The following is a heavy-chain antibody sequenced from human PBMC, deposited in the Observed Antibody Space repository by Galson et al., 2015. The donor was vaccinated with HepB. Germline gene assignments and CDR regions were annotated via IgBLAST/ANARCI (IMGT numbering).Heavy chain of an antibody. Sequence: SVKVSCKASGGTFSSYAISWVRQAPGQGLEWMGGIIPILGIANYAQKFQGRVTITADKSTSTAYMELSSLRSGDTAVYYCARGPPMATAMVPAYWFAPWGQGTLVTVSS. CDR1: GGTFSSYA. CDR3: ARGPPMATAMVPAYWFAP. D-gene: IGHD5-18*01. CDR2: IIPILGIA. J-gene: IGHJ5*02. V-gene: IGHV1-69*10.